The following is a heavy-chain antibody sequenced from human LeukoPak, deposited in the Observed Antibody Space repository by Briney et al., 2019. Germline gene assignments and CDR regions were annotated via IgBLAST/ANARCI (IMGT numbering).Heavy chain of an antibody. CDR1: SGLVSSDY. CDR3: ARVRELTVAAFDI. Sequence: SETLSLTCTVYSGLVSSDYWAWIRQPPGKGLEWVGYIFSNGNTEYSPSLESRATISVDTSKNQFSLKLSSVTAADTAVYYCARVRELTVAAFDIWGQGTMVTVSS. D-gene: IGHD2-21*02. J-gene: IGHJ3*02. V-gene: IGHV4-59*02. CDR2: IFSNGNT.